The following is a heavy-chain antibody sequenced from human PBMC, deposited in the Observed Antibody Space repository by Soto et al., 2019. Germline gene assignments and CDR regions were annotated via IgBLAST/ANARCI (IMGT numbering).Heavy chain of an antibody. V-gene: IGHV6-1*01. D-gene: IGHD1-7*01. J-gene: IGHJ5*02. Sequence: SQTLSLTIASSGDSVSNNSAAWNWIRQSPSRGLEWLGRTYYRSKWYNDYAVPVKSRITINPDTSKNQFSLQLNSVTPEDTAVYYCARDSLELGWFDPWGQGTLVTVSS. CDR2: TYYRSKWYN. CDR1: GDSVSNNSAA. CDR3: ARDSLELGWFDP.